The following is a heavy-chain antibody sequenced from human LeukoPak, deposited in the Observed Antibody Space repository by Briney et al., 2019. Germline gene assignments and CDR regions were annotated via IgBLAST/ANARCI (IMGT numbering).Heavy chain of an antibody. CDR3: AGDGYDSSGYRMGADYYYGMDV. D-gene: IGHD3-22*01. V-gene: IGHV3-30-3*01. Sequence: GGSLRLSCAASGFTFSSYAVHWVRQAPGKGLEWVAVISYDGSKKYYTDSVKGRFTISRDNSKNTLYLQMNSLRGEDTAVYYCAGDGYDSSGYRMGADYYYGMDVWGQGTTVTVSS. J-gene: IGHJ6*02. CDR2: ISYDGSKK. CDR1: GFTFSSYA.